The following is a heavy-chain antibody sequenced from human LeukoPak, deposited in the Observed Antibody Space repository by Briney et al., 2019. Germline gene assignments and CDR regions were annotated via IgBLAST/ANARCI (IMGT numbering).Heavy chain of an antibody. J-gene: IGHJ6*02. Sequence: PGRSLRLSCAASGFTFSSYGMHWVRQAPGKGLEWVAVIWYDGSNKYYADSVEGRFTISRDNSKNTLYLQMNSLRAEDTAVYYCARAISTTVYGMDVWGQGTTVTVSS. CDR3: ARAISTTVYGMDV. CDR2: IWYDGSNK. CDR1: GFTFSSYG. V-gene: IGHV3-33*01. D-gene: IGHD4-11*01.